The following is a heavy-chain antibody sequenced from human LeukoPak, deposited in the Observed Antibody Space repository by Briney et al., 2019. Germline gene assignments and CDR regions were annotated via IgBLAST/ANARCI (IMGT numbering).Heavy chain of an antibody. Sequence: PGGSLRLSCAASGFTFSSYWIHWVRQAPGKGLVWVSRINSDGSSTSYADSVEGRFTISKDNAKNTVYLQMNNLRAEDTAVYYCVSFYETYWGRGTLVTVSS. CDR2: INSDGSST. CDR3: VSFYETY. V-gene: IGHV3-74*01. J-gene: IGHJ4*02. D-gene: IGHD2/OR15-2a*01. CDR1: GFTFSSYW.